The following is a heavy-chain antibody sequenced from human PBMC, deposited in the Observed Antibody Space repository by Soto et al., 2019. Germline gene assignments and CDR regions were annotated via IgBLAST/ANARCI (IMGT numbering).Heavy chain of an antibody. CDR1: GFTFGSYS. Sequence: GGALRLSCAGSGFTFGSYSMNWVRQAAGKGLEWIAYISYDSDTIQYADSVKGRFTISRDNAKNSLYLQMNSLRDEDTAVYYCARLYYDYVWGQGTTVTVSS. V-gene: IGHV3-48*02. CDR3: ARLYYDYV. J-gene: IGHJ6*02. CDR2: ISYDSDTI. D-gene: IGHD3-3*01.